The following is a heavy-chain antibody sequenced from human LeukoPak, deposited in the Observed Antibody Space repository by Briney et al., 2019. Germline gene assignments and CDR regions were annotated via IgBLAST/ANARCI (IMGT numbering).Heavy chain of an antibody. V-gene: IGHV4-59*01. CDR3: ARGANGISTDY. Sequence: SETLSLTCTVSGGSISSYYWSWIRQPPGKGLEWIGYIYYSGSTNYNPSLKSRVTISVDTSKNQFSLKLSSVTAADTAVYYWARGANGISTDYWGQGTLVTVSS. CDR2: IYYSGST. D-gene: IGHD1-14*01. J-gene: IGHJ4*02. CDR1: GGSISSYY.